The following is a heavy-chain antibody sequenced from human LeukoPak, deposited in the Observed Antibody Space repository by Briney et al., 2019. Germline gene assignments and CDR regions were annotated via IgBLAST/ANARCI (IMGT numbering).Heavy chain of an antibody. Sequence: GGSLRLSCEASGSTLSNYWITWVRQAPGKGLEWVANIKPDGREKYYMPSVKGRFTISRDSAKNSFYLQMNSLRAEDTAGYYCATMASNVFEYWGQGTLVTVSS. V-gene: IGHV3-7*03. D-gene: IGHD5-24*01. J-gene: IGHJ4*02. CDR2: IKPDGREK. CDR3: ATMASNVFEY. CDR1: GSTLSNYW.